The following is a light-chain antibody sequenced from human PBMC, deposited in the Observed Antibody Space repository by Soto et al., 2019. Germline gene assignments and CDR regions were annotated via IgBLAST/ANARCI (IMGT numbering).Light chain of an antibody. CDR2: FDN. V-gene: IGLV1-36*01. CDR1: SSNMENNA. J-gene: IGLJ3*02. Sequence: QSVLTQPPSVSAAPRQRVTISCSGSSSNMENNAVNWYQHVPGKAPKLLIHFDNRVPSGTPDRFSGSKSRTSASLVISGLQSEDEADYYCAVWDDSLNGPLFGGGTQLTVL. CDR3: AVWDDSLNGPL.